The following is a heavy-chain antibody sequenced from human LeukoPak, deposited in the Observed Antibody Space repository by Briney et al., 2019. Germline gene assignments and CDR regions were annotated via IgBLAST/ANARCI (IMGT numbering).Heavy chain of an antibody. CDR3: AAGRPWLPVDY. CDR2: ISNSGNST. J-gene: IGHJ4*02. V-gene: IGHV3-23*01. CDR1: GFTFSSSA. D-gene: IGHD3-10*01. Sequence: GGSLRLSCAASGFTFSSSAMSWVRQVPGKGLEWVSTISNSGNSTYYADSVKGRFTISRDNSKNTLYLQMNSLRVEDTAVYYCAAGRPWLPVDYWGQGTLVTISS.